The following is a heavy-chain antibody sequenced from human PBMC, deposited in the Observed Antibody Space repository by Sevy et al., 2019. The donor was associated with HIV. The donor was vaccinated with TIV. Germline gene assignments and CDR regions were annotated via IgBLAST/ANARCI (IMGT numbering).Heavy chain of an antibody. CDR2: ISAYSTNT. Sequence: ASVKVSCKASGYTFTSYGISWVRQAPGQGLEWMGWISAYSTNTPYAQRLQGRVTMTTDTSTRTAYVELGSLRSDDTAVYYCARGEQLLDPFDFWGQGTLVTVSS. J-gene: IGHJ4*02. CDR3: ARGEQLLDPFDF. D-gene: IGHD6-13*01. CDR1: GYTFTSYG. V-gene: IGHV1-18*01.